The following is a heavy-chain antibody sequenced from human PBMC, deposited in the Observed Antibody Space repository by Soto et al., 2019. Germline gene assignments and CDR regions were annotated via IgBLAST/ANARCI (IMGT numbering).Heavy chain of an antibody. D-gene: IGHD5-12*01. J-gene: IGHJ6*03. CDR2: INPNGGVT. CDR1: GDTFNDYY. V-gene: IGHV1-2*04. Sequence: QVQLVQSGAEVKKPGASVTVSCRSSGDTFNDYYIHWVRQAPGQALECMGWINPNGGVTKYAQKFQGWVTMTRDTSIRTVYMQLSRLRSDDTAVYYCARESGGATATLDYYYFYMDVWGTGTTVTVSS. CDR3: ARESGGATATLDYYYFYMDV.